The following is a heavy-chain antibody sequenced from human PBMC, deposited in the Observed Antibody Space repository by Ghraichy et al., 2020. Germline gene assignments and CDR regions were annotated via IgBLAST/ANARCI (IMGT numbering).Heavy chain of an antibody. CDR2: ISWNSGSI. V-gene: IGHV3-9*01. Sequence: GGPLRLSCAASGFTFDDYAMHWVRQAPGKGLEWVSGISWNSGSIGYADSVKGRFTISRDNAKNSLYLQMNSLRAEDTALYYCAKDMSAAIGEGYYYGMDVWGQGTTVTVSS. D-gene: IGHD2-2*02. CDR1: GFTFDDYA. J-gene: IGHJ6*02. CDR3: AKDMSAAIGEGYYYGMDV.